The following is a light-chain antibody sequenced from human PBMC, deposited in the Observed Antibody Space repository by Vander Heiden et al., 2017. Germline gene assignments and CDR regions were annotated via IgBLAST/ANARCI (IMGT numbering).Light chain of an antibody. J-gene: IGKJ2*01. CDR2: KAS. CDR3: QHYNTYSYT. V-gene: IGKV1-5*03. CDR1: QSISSW. Sequence: DIQMTQSPSTLSASVGARDTIPCRASQSISSWLAWYQQKPGKAPKLLIYKASTLESGVPSRFSGSGSGTEFTLTISSLQPDDFATYYCQHYNTYSYTFGQGTKVETK.